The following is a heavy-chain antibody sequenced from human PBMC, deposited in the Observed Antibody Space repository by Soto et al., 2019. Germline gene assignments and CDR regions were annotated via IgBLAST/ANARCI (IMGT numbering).Heavy chain of an antibody. CDR3: AKRGYSFSYLPVDD. CDR2: IYYTGST. D-gene: IGHD5-18*01. J-gene: IGHJ4*01. V-gene: IGHV4-39*01. Sequence: QLQLQESGPGLVKPSETLSLTCTVSGGSISSSSYYWGWIRQPPGKGLEWIGIIYYTGSTYYNPSLKSRVTISVNTSKNQFSLNLSSVTAADTAVYYCAKRGYSFSYLPVDDWGHGNLVTVSS. CDR1: GGSISSSSYY.